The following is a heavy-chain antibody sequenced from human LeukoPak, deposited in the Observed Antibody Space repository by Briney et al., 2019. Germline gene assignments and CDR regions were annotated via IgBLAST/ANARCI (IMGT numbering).Heavy chain of an antibody. J-gene: IGHJ5*02. V-gene: IGHV1-8*01. CDR2: MNPNSGNT. Sequence: ASVKVSCKASGYTFTSYDINWVRQATGQGLEWMGWMNPNSGNTGYAQKFQGRVTMTRNTSISTAYMELSSLRSEDTAVYYCESSYYDFWSGRNNWFDPWGQGTLVKVSS. CDR1: GYTFTSYD. CDR3: ESSYYDFWSGRNNWFDP. D-gene: IGHD3-3*01.